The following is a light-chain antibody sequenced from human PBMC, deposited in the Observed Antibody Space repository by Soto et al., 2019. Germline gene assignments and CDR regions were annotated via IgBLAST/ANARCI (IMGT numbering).Light chain of an antibody. CDR1: QSINRH. CDR2: DAS. Sequence: EMVLTQSPAILSLSPGERATLSCRASQSINRHLAWYRQKPGQAPRLLIYDASNRATGIPARFSGSGSGTDFTLTISSLEPEDFGVYSCQQRSNWPPVTFGGGTKVAIK. J-gene: IGKJ4*01. CDR3: QQRSNWPPVT. V-gene: IGKV3-11*01.